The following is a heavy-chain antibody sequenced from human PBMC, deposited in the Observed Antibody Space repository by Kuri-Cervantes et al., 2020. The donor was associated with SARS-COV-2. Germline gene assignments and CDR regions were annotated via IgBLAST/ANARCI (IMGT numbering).Heavy chain of an antibody. CDR1: GFNFSSYA. V-gene: IGHV3-23*01. CDR3: XRGASREKAXVRAFDI. J-gene: IGHJ3*02. D-gene: IGHD1-26*01. Sequence: GGSLRLSCAASGFNFSSYAMSWVRQAPGKGXEWVSAISGSGGSTYYADSVKGRFTISRDNSXNXLYLQMNSLRAEDTAVYYFXRGASREKAXVRAFDIWGQGTMVTVSS. CDR2: ISGSGGST.